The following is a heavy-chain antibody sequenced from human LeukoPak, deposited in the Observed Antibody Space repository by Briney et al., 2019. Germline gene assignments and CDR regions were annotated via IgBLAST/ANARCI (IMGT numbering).Heavy chain of an antibody. V-gene: IGHV3-74*01. CDR1: GFTFSTYW. Sequence: PGGSLRLSCAASGFTFSTYWMHWVRHTPGKGLVWVSRIDRDGRLISYADSVKGRFTISRDNAKNMLYLQMDNLRAGDTAVYYCIRGMGESWGQGTLVSVSS. J-gene: IGHJ5*02. D-gene: IGHD3-16*01. CDR2: IDRDGRLI. CDR3: IRGMGES.